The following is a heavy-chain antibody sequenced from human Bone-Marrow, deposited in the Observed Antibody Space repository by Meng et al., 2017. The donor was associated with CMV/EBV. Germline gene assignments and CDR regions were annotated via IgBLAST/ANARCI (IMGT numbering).Heavy chain of an antibody. CDR1: GFTLSSYA. CDR3: ARWGTHSQQKTSWYPSRPGFDC. J-gene: IGHJ4*02. V-gene: IGHV3-23*03. CDR2: IYSGDGTT. D-gene: IGHD6-13*01. Sequence: GESLKISCAASGFTLSSYAMSWVRQAPGKGLQWVAVIYSGDGTTYYADSVKGRFTISRDNSKNTLYLQLNSLRAEDTAVYYCARWGTHSQQKTSWYPSRPGFDCWGQGSLVNVAS.